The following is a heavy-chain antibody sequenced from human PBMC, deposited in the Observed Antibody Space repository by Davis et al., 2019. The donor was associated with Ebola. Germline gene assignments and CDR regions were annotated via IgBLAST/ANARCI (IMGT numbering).Heavy chain of an antibody. CDR1: GFTFSSYA. Sequence: PGGSLRLSCAASGFTFSSYAMSWVRQAPGKGLEWVSAISGSGSSTYYADSVKGRFTISRDNSKNTLYLQMNSLRAEDTAVYYCAKDRVATTLYYYYYMDVWGKGTTVTVSS. CDR2: ISGSGSST. D-gene: IGHD5-12*01. CDR3: AKDRVATTLYYYYYMDV. J-gene: IGHJ6*03. V-gene: IGHV3-23*01.